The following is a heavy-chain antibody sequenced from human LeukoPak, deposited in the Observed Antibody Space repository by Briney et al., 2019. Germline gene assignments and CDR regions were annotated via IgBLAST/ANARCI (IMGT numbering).Heavy chain of an antibody. D-gene: IGHD2-15*01. J-gene: IGHJ3*02. V-gene: IGHV3-64*01. CDR1: GFTFGSYA. CDR3: ARDHCSGGRCSGGPSAFDI. Sequence: GGSLRLSCAASGFTFGSYAMHWVRQAPGKGLEYVSAISSNGGSTYYANSVKGRFTISRDNSTNTLYLQMGSLRAEDMAVYYCARDHCSGGRCSGGPSAFDIWGQGTMVTVSS. CDR2: ISSNGGST.